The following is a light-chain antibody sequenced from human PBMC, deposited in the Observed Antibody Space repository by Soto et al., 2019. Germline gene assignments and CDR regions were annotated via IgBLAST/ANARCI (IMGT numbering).Light chain of an antibody. CDR2: GAS. CDR3: QQYNKWPLT. Sequence: EIVLTQSPATLSLSPGERATLSCRASQSVSTYLAWYQRTPGQAPRLLIYGASTRATGIPVRFSGSASGTEFTLTISSLQSEDFTVYYCQQYNKWPLTFGQGTRWIS. V-gene: IGKV3-15*01. CDR1: QSVSTY. J-gene: IGKJ1*01.